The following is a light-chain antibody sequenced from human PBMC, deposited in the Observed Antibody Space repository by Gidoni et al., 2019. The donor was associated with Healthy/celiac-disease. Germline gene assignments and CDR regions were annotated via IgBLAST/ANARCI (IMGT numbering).Light chain of an antibody. CDR1: QSVSSSY. J-gene: IGKJ3*01. CDR3: KQDGSWPRCT. Sequence: IVSTHSSGTLSLSPGERATLSCRASQSVSSSYLAWYQKKPGQAPRLLIYGESSGATGIPDRFSGSGSGTEFTLTISRLEPEDVGVYYCKQDGSWPRCTFGPGTKVDIK. CDR2: GES. V-gene: IGKV3-20*01.